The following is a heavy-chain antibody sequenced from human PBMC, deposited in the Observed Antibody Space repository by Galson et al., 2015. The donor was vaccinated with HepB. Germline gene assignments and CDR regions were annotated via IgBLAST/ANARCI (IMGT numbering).Heavy chain of an antibody. CDR3: ARDYYYDSSGHYYYYGMDV. D-gene: IGHD3-22*01. J-gene: IGHJ6*02. V-gene: IGHV1-3*01. Sequence: SVKVSCKASGYTFTRYAMHWVRQAPGQRLEWMGWINAGNGNTKYSQKFQGRVTITRDKSASTAYMELSSLRSEDTAVYYCARDYYYDSSGHYYYYGMDVWGQGTTVSVSS. CDR1: GYTFTRYA. CDR2: INAGNGNT.